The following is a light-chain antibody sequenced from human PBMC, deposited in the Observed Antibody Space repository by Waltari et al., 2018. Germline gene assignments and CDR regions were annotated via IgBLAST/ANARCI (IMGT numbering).Light chain of an antibody. V-gene: IGKV4-1*01. CDR2: WAS. J-gene: IGKJ2*01. CDR1: QPVFSNSHNRNF. Sequence: DIVMTQSPDSLAVSLGERGTINCTSSQPVFSNSHNRNFLAWYQQKAGQPPKLLLYWASVRDSGVPARFSGSGSGTNFTLTIDNVQAADVAVYYCHQFYNLPQTFGQGTRLEIK. CDR3: HQFYNLPQT.